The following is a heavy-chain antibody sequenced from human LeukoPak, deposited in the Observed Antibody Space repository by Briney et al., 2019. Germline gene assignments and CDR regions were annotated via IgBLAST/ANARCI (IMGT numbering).Heavy chain of an antibody. J-gene: IGHJ4*02. V-gene: IGHV4-34*01. D-gene: IGHD5-12*01. Sequence: SETLSLTCAVYGGSFSGYYWSWNRQPPGKGLEWIGEINHSGSTNYNPSLKSRVTISVDTSKNQFSLKLSSVTAADTAVYYCARDPTQWLRYGYFDYWGQGILVTVSS. CDR3: ARDPTQWLRYGYFDY. CDR2: INHSGST. CDR1: GGSFSGYY.